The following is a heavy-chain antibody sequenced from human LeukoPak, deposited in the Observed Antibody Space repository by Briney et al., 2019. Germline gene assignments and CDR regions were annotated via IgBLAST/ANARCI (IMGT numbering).Heavy chain of an antibody. CDR1: GGSISSNSYY. V-gene: IGHV4-39*07. Sequence: SETLSLTCAVSGGSISSNSYYWGWIRQPPGKGLEWIGNIHHSGTTYHNPSLKSRATMSVDTSKNHFSLHLSSVTAADTAVYYCARALEVVVAGTVCGFDYWAREPWSPSPQ. D-gene: IGHD2-15*01. CDR2: IHHSGTT. J-gene: IGHJ4*02. CDR3: ARALEVVVAGTVCGFDY.